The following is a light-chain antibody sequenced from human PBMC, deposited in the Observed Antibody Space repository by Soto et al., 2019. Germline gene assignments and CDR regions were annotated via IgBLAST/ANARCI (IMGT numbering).Light chain of an antibody. V-gene: IGKV1-5*01. CDR1: QSISSY. CDR2: DAS. Sequence: LSASLGYILTITCRASQSISSYLNWYQQKPGKAPKLLIYDASSLESGVPSRFSGSGSGTEFTLTSRSLKPADVTTYCCAQSDSYATFG. CDR3: AQSDSYAT. J-gene: IGKJ2*01.